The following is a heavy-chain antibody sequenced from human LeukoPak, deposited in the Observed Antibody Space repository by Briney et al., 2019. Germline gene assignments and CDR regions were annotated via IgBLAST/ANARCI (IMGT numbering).Heavy chain of an antibody. Sequence: SETLSLTCTVSGGSISSGDYYWSWIRQPPGKGLEWIGYIYYSGSTHYNPSLKSRVTISVDTSKNQFSLKLSSVTAADTAVYYCARVAYDSSGYYVPWFDPWGQGTLVTVSS. V-gene: IGHV4-30-4*01. CDR2: IYYSGST. CDR1: GGSISSGDYY. CDR3: ARVAYDSSGYYVPWFDP. D-gene: IGHD3-22*01. J-gene: IGHJ5*02.